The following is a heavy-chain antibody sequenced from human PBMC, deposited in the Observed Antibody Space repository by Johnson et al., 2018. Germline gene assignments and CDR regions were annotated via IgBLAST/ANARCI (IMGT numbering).Heavy chain of an antibody. CDR1: GFTFSSYG. CDR2: IWYDGSNK. D-gene: IGHD1-1*01. V-gene: IGHV3-33*01. Sequence: QVQLVQSGGGVVQXGRSLRLSCAASGFTFSSYGMHWVRQAPGKGLEWVAVIWYDGSNKYYADSVKGRFTIPRDNSKNSLYLQMNSLRAEDTAVYYCAIGTTDAFDIWGQGTMVTVSS. CDR3: AIGTTDAFDI. J-gene: IGHJ3*02.